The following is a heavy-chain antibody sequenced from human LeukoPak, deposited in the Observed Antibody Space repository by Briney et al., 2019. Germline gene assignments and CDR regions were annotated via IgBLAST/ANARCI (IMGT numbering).Heavy chain of an antibody. CDR1: GYTFTSYY. V-gene: IGHV1-46*01. J-gene: IGHJ4*02. D-gene: IGHD5-12*01. Sequence: APVKVSCKASGYTFTSYYMHWIRQAPGQGLEWMGIIKPSGVGTGYAQKFQGRVTMTSDTSTSTVYMDLSSLRSEDTAVYYCVREYPGGSFDYWGQGTLVTVSS. CDR3: VREYPGGSFDY. CDR2: IKPSGVGT.